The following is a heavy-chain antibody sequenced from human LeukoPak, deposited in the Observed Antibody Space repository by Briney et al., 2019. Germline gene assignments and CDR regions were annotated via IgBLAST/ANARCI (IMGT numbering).Heavy chain of an antibody. D-gene: IGHD2/OR15-2a*01. V-gene: IGHV4-31*03. CDR2: IYYSGST. CDR3: ARGNRKTWYFDL. Sequence: SETLSLTCSFSGGSISSTDYYWGWIRQPPGKGLEWIGYIYYSGSTYYNSSLKSRVTISVDTSKNQFSLKLSSVTAADTAVYYCARGNRKTWYFDLWGRGTLVTVSS. CDR1: GGSISSTDYY. J-gene: IGHJ2*01.